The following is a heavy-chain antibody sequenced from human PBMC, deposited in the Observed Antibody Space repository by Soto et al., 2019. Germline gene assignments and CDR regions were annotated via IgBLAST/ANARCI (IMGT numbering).Heavy chain of an antibody. Sequence: GGSLRLSCAASGFTFSSYAMSWVRQAPGKGLEWVSAFSGSGGSTYYADSVKGRFTISRDNSKNTLYLQMNSLRAEDTAVYYCAKDIVLMVYAIEDSWFDPWGQGALVTVSS. D-gene: IGHD2-8*01. J-gene: IGHJ5*02. CDR1: GFTFSSYA. V-gene: IGHV3-23*01. CDR3: AKDIVLMVYAIEDSWFDP. CDR2: FSGSGGST.